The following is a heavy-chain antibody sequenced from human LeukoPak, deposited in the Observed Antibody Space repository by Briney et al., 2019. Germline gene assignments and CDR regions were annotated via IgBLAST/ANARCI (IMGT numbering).Heavy chain of an antibody. D-gene: IGHD3-22*01. J-gene: IGHJ4*02. Sequence: GGSLRLSCAPSGFTFTSYGMHWVRQAPGKGLEWVAVIWYDGSNKYYADSVKGRFTISRDNSKNTLYLQMNSLRAEDTAVYYCARDGYDSSGYYGFDYWGQGTLVTVSS. CDR3: ARDGYDSSGYYGFDY. CDR2: IWYDGSNK. V-gene: IGHV3-33*01. CDR1: GFTFTSYG.